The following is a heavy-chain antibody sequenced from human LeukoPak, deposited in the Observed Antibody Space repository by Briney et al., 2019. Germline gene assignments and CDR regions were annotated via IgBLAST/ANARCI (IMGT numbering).Heavy chain of an antibody. CDR2: IRSTANGYAT. V-gene: IGHV3-73*01. CDR3: TGNYYGSGSYADFDY. J-gene: IGHJ4*02. CDR1: GFTFSGSA. Sequence: GGSLRLSCAASGFTFSGSALHWVRQASGKGLEWVGRIRSTANGYATAYAASVKGRFTISRDDSKNTAYLQMDSLKTEDTAVYYCTGNYYGSGSYADFDYWGQGTQVTVSS. D-gene: IGHD3-10*01.